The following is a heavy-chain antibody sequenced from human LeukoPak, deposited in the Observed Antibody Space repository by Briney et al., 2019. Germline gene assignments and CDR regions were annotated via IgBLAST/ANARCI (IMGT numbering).Heavy chain of an antibody. CDR2: IQYDGSNE. Sequence: QTGGSLRLSCAASRFTFSSYGMHWVRQAPGKGLEWVAYIQYDGSNEQYADSVKGRFSISRDSSKNILYLQMNSLRAEDTAVYYCAKDRCSNGVGCYYYYMDVWGEGTSVTISS. CDR3: AKDRCSNGVGCYYYYMDV. J-gene: IGHJ6*03. CDR1: RFTFSSYG. D-gene: IGHD2-8*01. V-gene: IGHV3-30*02.